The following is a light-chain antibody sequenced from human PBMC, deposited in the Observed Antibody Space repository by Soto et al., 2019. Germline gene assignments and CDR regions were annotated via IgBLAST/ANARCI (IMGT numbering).Light chain of an antibody. CDR2: AAS. J-gene: IGKJ1*01. V-gene: IGKV1-39*01. Sequence: DIQMTQSPSSLSASVGDRVTITCRASQSISSYLNWYQQKPGKASKLLIYAASSLQSGVPSRFSGSGSGTDFTLTISSLQPEDFATYYCQQSGTFGQGTKVDIK. CDR1: QSISSY. CDR3: QQSGT.